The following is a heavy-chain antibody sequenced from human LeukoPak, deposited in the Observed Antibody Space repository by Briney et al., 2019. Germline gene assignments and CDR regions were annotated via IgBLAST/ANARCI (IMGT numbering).Heavy chain of an antibody. J-gene: IGHJ4*02. CDR2: INPSSGGT. Sequence: GASVKVSCKASGYSFTVYYMHWVRQVPGQGLEWMGWINPSSGGTKFAQKFQGRVTMTRDTSISTAYMELSRLRSDDTAVYYCARRPRTYYYDSSGYYLHYFDLWGQGTLVTVSS. V-gene: IGHV1-2*02. CDR1: GYSFTVYY. D-gene: IGHD3-22*01. CDR3: ARRPRTYYYDSSGYYLHYFDL.